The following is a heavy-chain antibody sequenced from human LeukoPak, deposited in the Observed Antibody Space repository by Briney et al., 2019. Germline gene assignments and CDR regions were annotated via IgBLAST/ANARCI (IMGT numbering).Heavy chain of an antibody. D-gene: IGHD2-2*01. Sequence: GGSLRLSCAASGFTFNTYTMNWVRQAPGKGLEWVSYISGSSGIIDYADSVRGRFTISRDNAKNSLYLQMNSLRAEDTAVYYCANHASPIPAPFDYWGQGTLVTVSS. V-gene: IGHV3-48*01. J-gene: IGHJ4*02. CDR3: ANHASPIPAPFDY. CDR1: GFTFNTYT. CDR2: ISGSSGII.